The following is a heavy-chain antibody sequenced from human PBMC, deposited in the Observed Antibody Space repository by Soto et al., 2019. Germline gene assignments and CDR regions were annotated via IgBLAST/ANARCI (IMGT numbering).Heavy chain of an antibody. CDR2: IYYSGST. CDR1: GGSISSGGYY. V-gene: IGHV4-31*03. D-gene: IGHD2-21*01. J-gene: IGHJ6*02. Sequence: PSETLSLTCTVSGGSISSGGYYWSWIRQHPGKGLEWIGYIYYSGSTYYNPSLKSRVTISVDTSKNQFSLRLSSVTAADTAVYYCARDNQMGIFYSQTSGMDVWGQGTTVTVSS. CDR3: ARDNQMGIFYSQTSGMDV.